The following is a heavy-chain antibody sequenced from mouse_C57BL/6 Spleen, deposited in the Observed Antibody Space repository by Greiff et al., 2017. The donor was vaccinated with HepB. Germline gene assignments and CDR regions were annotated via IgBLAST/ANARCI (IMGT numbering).Heavy chain of an antibody. CDR3: AREVTTRGNAMDY. V-gene: IGHV1-39*01. J-gene: IGHJ4*01. Sequence: LQQSGPELVKPGASVKISCKATGYSFTDYNMNWVKQSNGKSLEWIGVINPNYGTTSYNQKFKGKATLTVDQSTSTAYMQLNTLTTEDSAVYYCAREVTTRGNAMDYWGHGTTVTVAS. CDR1: GYSFTDYN. CDR2: INPNYGTT. D-gene: IGHD2-2*01.